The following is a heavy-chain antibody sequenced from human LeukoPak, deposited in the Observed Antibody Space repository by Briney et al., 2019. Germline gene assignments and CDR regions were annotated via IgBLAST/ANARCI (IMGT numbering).Heavy chain of an antibody. V-gene: IGHV4-39*01. CDR3: ARASGYSKAYHFDY. CDR2: IYYSGST. Sequence: PSETLSLTCNVPGGSISSSSYYWGWVRQPPGKGLEWIGSIYYSGSTYYNPSLKSRVTISVDTSKNQFSLKLSSVTAADTAVYYCARASGYSKAYHFDYWGQGTLVTVSS. J-gene: IGHJ4*02. D-gene: IGHD3-3*01. CDR1: GGSISSSSYY.